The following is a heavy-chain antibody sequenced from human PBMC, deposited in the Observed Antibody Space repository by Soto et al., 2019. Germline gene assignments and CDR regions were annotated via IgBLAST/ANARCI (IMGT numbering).Heavy chain of an antibody. Sequence: SENLSLTCTVYGGSISRYYWSWIRQPPGKGLEWIGYIYYSGSTNYNPSLKSRVTISVDTSKNQFSLKLSSVTAADTAVYYCGILRASAGNYDGMDVCGQGTTVTGS. D-gene: IGHD6-13*01. V-gene: IGHV4-59*01. J-gene: IGHJ6*02. CDR3: GILRASAGNYDGMDV. CDR1: GGSISRYY. CDR2: IYYSGST.